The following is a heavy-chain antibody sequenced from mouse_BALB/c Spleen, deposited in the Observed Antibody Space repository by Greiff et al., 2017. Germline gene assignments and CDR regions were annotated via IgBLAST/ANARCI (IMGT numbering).Heavy chain of an antibody. Sequence: EVQGVESGGGLVKPGGSLKLSCAASGFTFSSYTMSWVRQTPEKRLEWVATISSGGSYTYYPDSVKGRFTISRDNAKNTLYLQMSSLKSEDTAMYYCTAYYGSSSYWYFDVWGAGTTVTVSS. CDR2: ISSGGSYT. D-gene: IGHD1-1*01. CDR3: TAYYGSSSYWYFDV. J-gene: IGHJ1*01. CDR1: GFTFSSYT. V-gene: IGHV5-6-4*01.